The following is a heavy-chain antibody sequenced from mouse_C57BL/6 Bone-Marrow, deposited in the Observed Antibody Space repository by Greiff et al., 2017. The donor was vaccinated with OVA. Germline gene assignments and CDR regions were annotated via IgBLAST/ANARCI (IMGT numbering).Heavy chain of an antibody. CDR1: GYTFTSYG. Sequence: QVQLQESGAELARPGASVKLSCKASGYTFTSYGISWVKQRTGQGLEWIGEIYPRSGNTYYNEKFKGKATLTADKSSSTAYMELRSLTSEDSAVYFCARRDYGSSSLGYFDVWGTGTTVTVSS. V-gene: IGHV1-81*01. CDR2: IYPRSGNT. CDR3: ARRDYGSSSLGYFDV. J-gene: IGHJ1*03. D-gene: IGHD1-1*01.